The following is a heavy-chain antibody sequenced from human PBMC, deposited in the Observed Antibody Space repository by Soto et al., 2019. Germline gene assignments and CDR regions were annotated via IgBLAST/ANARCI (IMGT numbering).Heavy chain of an antibody. J-gene: IGHJ3*01. CDR1: GFTFSSYA. V-gene: IGHV3-30-3*01. CDR3: ARFPGTVDAFHL. Sequence: QVQLVESGGGVVQPGRSLRLSCAASGFTFSSYAMHWVRQAPGKGLEWVAVISYDGSNKYYADSVKGRFTISRDNSQNPLYMQMNSLRAEDTAVYYCARFPGTVDAFHLWGQGTMVTVSS. CDR2: ISYDGSNK. D-gene: IGHD4-17*01.